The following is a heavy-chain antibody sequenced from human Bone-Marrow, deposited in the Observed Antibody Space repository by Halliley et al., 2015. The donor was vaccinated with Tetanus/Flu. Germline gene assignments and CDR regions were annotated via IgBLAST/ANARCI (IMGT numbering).Heavy chain of an antibody. Sequence: GGSTYYAGSVKGRFTISRDNSKNPLTLQMNSLRAEDTAVYFCAKDSDMAAVGPGTDEPDFVFDHWGQGTLVTVSS. CDR3: AKDSDMAAVGPGTDEPDFVFDH. CDR2: GGST. J-gene: IGHJ4*02. V-gene: IGHV3-23*01. D-gene: IGHD6-13*01.